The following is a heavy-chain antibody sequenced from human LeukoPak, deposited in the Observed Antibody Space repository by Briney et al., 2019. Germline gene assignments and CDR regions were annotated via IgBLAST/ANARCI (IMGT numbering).Heavy chain of an antibody. Sequence: GGSLRLSCAASGFTFSSYAMHWVRQAPGKGLEYVSAISSNGGSTYYANSVKGRFTISRDNSKNTLYLQMGSLRAEDTAVYYCARDRGLLWSGYSYYFDYWGQGTLVTVSS. CDR1: GFTFSSYA. D-gene: IGHD3-3*01. CDR2: ISSNGGST. CDR3: ARDRGLLWSGYSYYFDY. V-gene: IGHV3-64*01. J-gene: IGHJ4*02.